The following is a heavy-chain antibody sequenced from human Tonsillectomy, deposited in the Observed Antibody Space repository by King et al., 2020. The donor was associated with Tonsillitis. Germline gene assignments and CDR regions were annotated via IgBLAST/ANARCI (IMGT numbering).Heavy chain of an antibody. J-gene: IGHJ4*02. CDR3: ARDRDGYIFDY. D-gene: IGHD5-24*01. V-gene: IGHV3-33*05. CDR1: GFTFSSYD. CDR2: ISFDGSYK. Sequence: QLVQSGGGVVQPGRSLRLSCAASGFTFSSYDMYWVRQAPGKGLEWVAVISFDGSYKYYADSVTGRFTISRDNSKNALYLQMNSLRAEDTAIYYCARDRDGYIFDYCGQGTLVTVSS.